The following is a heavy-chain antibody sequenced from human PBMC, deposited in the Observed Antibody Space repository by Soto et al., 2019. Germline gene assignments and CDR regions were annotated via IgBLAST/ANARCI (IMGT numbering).Heavy chain of an antibody. Sequence: QVQLVQSGAEVKKPGSSVKVSCKASGGTFSSSAISWVRQAPGQGLEWMGKIIPIFGTANYAQKFQGRVTITADKSTSTAYVELSSLRSEDTSVYYCARDGYYDSSGYYNPGGGTLDYWGQGTLVTVSS. CDR3: ARDGYYDSSGYYNPGGGTLDY. J-gene: IGHJ4*02. CDR2: IIPIFGTA. D-gene: IGHD3-22*01. CDR1: GGTFSSSA. V-gene: IGHV1-69*06.